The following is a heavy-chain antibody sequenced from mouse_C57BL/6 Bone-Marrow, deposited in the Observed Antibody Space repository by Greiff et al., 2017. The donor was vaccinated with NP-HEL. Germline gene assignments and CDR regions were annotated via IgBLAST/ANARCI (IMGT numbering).Heavy chain of an antibody. CDR1: GFTITDDY. CDR3: STSAGFAY. CDR2: IDPENGDT. Sequence: EVQLQQSGAELVRPGASVKLSCTASGFTITDDYMHWVKQRPEQGLEWIGWIDPENGDTEYASKFQGKATITADTSSNTAYLQLSSLTSEDTAVYYGSTSAGFAYWGQGTLVTVSA. J-gene: IGHJ3*01. V-gene: IGHV14-4*01.